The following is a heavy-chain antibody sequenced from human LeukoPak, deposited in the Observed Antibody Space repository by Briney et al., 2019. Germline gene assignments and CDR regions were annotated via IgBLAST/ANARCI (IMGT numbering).Heavy chain of an antibody. CDR2: ISDDGSNK. V-gene: IGHV3-30*18. CDR1: GFTFRSYG. Sequence: PGGSLRLSCAASGFTFRSYGMHWVRQAPGKGLEWVAVISDDGSNKYYADSVKGRFTLSRDNSKSTLYLQMNSLRAEGTAVYYCAKDWIYYYGMDVWGQGTTVTVSS. CDR3: AKDWIYYYGMDV. J-gene: IGHJ6*02. D-gene: IGHD2-2*03.